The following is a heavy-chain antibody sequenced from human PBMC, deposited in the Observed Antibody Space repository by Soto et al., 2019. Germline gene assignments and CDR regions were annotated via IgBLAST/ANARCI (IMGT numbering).Heavy chain of an antibody. CDR1: GGSISSYY. Sequence: SETLSLTCTVSGGSISSYYWSWIRQPPGKGLEWIGYIYYSGSTNYNPSLKSRVTISVDTSKNQFSLKLSSVTAADTAVYYCARGTNDYIWGSYRYYYYYMDVWGKGTTVTVSS. CDR2: IYYSGST. V-gene: IGHV4-59*01. CDR3: ARGTNDYIWGSYRYYYYYMDV. J-gene: IGHJ6*03. D-gene: IGHD3-16*02.